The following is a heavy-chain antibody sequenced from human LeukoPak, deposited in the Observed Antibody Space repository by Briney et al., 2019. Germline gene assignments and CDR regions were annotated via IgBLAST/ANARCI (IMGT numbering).Heavy chain of an antibody. D-gene: IGHD5-24*01. CDR1: GFTFSSSW. CDR2: IKQDGSEK. CDR3: ARSKGDGYNFAYFDY. Sequence: GGSLRLSCVASGFTFSSSWMSWVRRAPGKGLEWVANIKQDGSEKYYVDSVKGRFTISRDNAKNSLYLQMNSLRAEDTAVYYCARSKGDGYNFAYFDYWGQGTLVTVSS. J-gene: IGHJ4*02. V-gene: IGHV3-7*03.